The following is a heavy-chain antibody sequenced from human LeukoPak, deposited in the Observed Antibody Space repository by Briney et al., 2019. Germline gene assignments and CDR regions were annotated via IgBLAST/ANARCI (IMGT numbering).Heavy chain of an antibody. CDR1: GFTFSIYA. CDR3: ARGDSDFWSGYLDYYYGMDV. Sequence: PGRSLRLSCAASGFTFSIYAMHWVRQAPGKGLEGVAVISYDGSNKYYADSVKGRFTISRDNSKNTLYLQMNSLRAEDTAVYYCARGDSDFWSGYLDYYYGMDVWGQGTTVTVSS. D-gene: IGHD3-3*01. V-gene: IGHV3-30-3*01. J-gene: IGHJ6*02. CDR2: ISYDGSNK.